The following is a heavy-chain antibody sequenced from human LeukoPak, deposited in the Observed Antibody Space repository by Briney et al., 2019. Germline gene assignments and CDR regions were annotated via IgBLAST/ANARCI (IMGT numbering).Heavy chain of an antibody. J-gene: IGHJ4*02. CDR2: ISSSGNTI. D-gene: IGHD2-21*02. CDR1: GFTFSSYE. CDR3: ARSYYCGGDCYSFYFDY. Sequence: GGSLRLSCAASGFTFSSYEMNWVRRAPGKGLEWVSYISSSGNTIYYADSVKGRFTISRDNAKNSLYLQMNSLRAEDTAVYYCARSYYCGGDCYSFYFDYWGQGTLVIVSS. V-gene: IGHV3-48*03.